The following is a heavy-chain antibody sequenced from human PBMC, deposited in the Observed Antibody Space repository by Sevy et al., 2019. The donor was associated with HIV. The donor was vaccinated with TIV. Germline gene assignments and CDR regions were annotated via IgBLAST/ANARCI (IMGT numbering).Heavy chain of an antibody. CDR1: GFTFSGST. Sequence: GGSLRLSCAASGFTFSGSTMHWVRQASGKGLEWVGRIRSKLNNNATAYGASVKGRFTISRDDSKNTAYLQINSLKTEDTAVYYCTRRSYFYDSSGYNDDAFDIWGQGTMLTVSS. V-gene: IGHV3-73*01. CDR3: TRRSYFYDSSGYNDDAFDI. J-gene: IGHJ3*02. CDR2: IRSKLNNNAT. D-gene: IGHD3-22*01.